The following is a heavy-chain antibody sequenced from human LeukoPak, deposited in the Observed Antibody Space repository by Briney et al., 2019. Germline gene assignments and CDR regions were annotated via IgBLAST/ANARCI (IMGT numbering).Heavy chain of an antibody. D-gene: IGHD3-3*01. CDR2: INPNSGGT. CDR1: GYTFTSYG. Sequence: ASVKVSCKASGYTFTSYGISWVRQAPGQGLEWMGWINPNSGGTNYAQKFQGRVTMTRDTSISTAYMELCRLRSDDTAVYYCARDVNEQYYDFWSGYLEPDAFDIWGQGTMVTVSS. J-gene: IGHJ3*02. V-gene: IGHV1-2*02. CDR3: ARDVNEQYYDFWSGYLEPDAFDI.